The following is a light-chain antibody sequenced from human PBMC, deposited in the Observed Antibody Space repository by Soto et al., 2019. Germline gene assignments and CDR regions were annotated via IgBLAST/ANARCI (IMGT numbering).Light chain of an antibody. CDR1: SSDVGSYNL. J-gene: IGLJ2*01. Sequence: QSVLTQPASESGSPGQSITISCTGTSSDVGSYNLVSWYQQHPGKAPKLMIYEGSKRPSGVSNRFSGSKSGNTASLTISGLQAEDEAEYYCCSYAGSSTFHVVFGGGTKLTVL. CDR2: EGS. CDR3: CSYAGSSTFHVV. V-gene: IGLV2-23*03.